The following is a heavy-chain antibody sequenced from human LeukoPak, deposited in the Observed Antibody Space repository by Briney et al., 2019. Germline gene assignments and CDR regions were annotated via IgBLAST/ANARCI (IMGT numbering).Heavy chain of an antibody. CDR2: IYHSGST. CDR1: GGSISSSNW. D-gene: IGHD6-6*01. V-gene: IGHV4-4*02. Sequence: SETLSLTCAVSGGSISSSNWWSWVRQPPGKGLEWIGEIYHSGSTNYNPSLKSRVTISVDKSKNQFSLKLSSVTAADTAVYYCARDRGGWYSSSSWFDPWGQGTLVTVSS. J-gene: IGHJ5*02. CDR3: ARDRGGWYSSSSWFDP.